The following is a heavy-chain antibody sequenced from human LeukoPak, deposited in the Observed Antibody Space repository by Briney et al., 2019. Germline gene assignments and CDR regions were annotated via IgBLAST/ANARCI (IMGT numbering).Heavy chain of an antibody. J-gene: IGHJ4*02. CDR2: INHSGST. CDR3: ARPGRDYYGSGSYYKRSYFDY. D-gene: IGHD3-10*01. Sequence: PSETLSLTCAVYGGSFSGYYWSWIRQPPGKGLEWIGEINHSGSTNYNPSLKSRVTISVDTSKNQFSLKLSSVTAADTAVYYCARPGRDYYGSGSYYKRSYFDYWGQGTPVTVSS. CDR1: GGSFSGYY. V-gene: IGHV4-34*01.